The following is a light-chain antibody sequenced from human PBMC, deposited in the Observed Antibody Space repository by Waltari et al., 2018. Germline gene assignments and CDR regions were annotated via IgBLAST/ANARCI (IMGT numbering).Light chain of an antibody. CDR3: HQYQNWPVGT. CDR1: QSISSS. Sequence: EIVMTQSPASLSVSPGERATLSCRASQSISSSLAWYQHKPGQAPRLLIYGASTRATGIPARFSGSGSGTDFTLTISSLQSEDFAVYYCHQYQNWPVGTFGQGTKVEIK. V-gene: IGKV3-15*01. J-gene: IGKJ1*01. CDR2: GAS.